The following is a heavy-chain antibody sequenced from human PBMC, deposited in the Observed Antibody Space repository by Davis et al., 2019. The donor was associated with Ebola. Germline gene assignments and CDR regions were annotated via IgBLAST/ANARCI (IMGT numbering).Heavy chain of an antibody. J-gene: IGHJ3*02. Sequence: ASVTVFCKASGYTFKNSAISWVRQAPGQGLEWMGWISAYNGNTAYAQKLQGRVTMTTDTSTGTAYMELRSLRSDDTAVYFCARTSIVGTTTTASDIWGQGTMVTVSS. CDR2: ISAYNGNT. V-gene: IGHV1-18*01. CDR1: GYTFKNSA. D-gene: IGHD1-26*01. CDR3: ARTSIVGTTTTASDI.